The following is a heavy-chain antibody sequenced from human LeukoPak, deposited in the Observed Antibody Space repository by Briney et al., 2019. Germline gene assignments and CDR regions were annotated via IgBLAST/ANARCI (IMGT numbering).Heavy chain of an antibody. J-gene: IGHJ4*02. CDR2: TYYSGST. Sequence: PSETLSLTCTVSGGSISSGGYYWSWIRQHPGKGLEWIGYTYYSGSTYYNPSLKSRVTISVDTSKNQFSLKLSSVTAADTAVYYCARGRWLHPPPFDYWGQGTLVTVSS. CDR1: GGSISSGGYY. V-gene: IGHV4-31*03. CDR3: ARGRWLHPPPFDY. D-gene: IGHD5-24*01.